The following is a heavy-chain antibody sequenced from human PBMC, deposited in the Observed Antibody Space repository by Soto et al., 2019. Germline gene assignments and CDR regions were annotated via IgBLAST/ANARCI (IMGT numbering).Heavy chain of an antibody. D-gene: IGHD3-10*01. V-gene: IGHV4-34*01. CDR3: ALWFGELNN. CDR2: INHSRST. Sequence: PSETLSLTCAVYGGSFIGYYWSWIRQPPGKGLEWIGEINHSRSTNYNPSLKSRVTISVDTSKNQFSLYLQMNSLRAEDTAFYYCALWFGELNNWGQGTPVTVSS. J-gene: IGHJ4*02. CDR1: GGSFIGYY.